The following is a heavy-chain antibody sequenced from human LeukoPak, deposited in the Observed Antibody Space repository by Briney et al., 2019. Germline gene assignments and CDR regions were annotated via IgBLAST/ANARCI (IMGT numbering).Heavy chain of an antibody. D-gene: IGHD2-15*01. Sequence: SETLSLTCTVSGGSISSYYWSWIRQPPGKGLEWIGYIYYSGSTNYNPSLKSRVTISVDTSKNQFSLRLSSVTAADTAVYYCARDLVGYCSGGSCYSGYFDYWAQGTPVTVSS. V-gene: IGHV4-59*12. CDR2: IYYSGST. CDR1: GGSISSYY. J-gene: IGHJ4*02. CDR3: ARDLVGYCSGGSCYSGYFDY.